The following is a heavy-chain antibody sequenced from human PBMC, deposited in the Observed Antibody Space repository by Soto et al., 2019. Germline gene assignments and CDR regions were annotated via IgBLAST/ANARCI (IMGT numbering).Heavy chain of an antibody. D-gene: IGHD3-3*01. V-gene: IGHV3-33*01. Sequence: QVQLVESGGGVVQPGRSLRLSCAASGFTFGTYGMHWVRQAPGKGLEWVAVVLYDGRTKHYADSVRGRFNISRDNSKNTVSLQMNSLRADDTAVYYCARSGRYYDFWVAHYWGQGTLVTVAS. CDR2: VLYDGRTK. J-gene: IGHJ4*02. CDR1: GFTFGTYG. CDR3: ARSGRYYDFWVAHY.